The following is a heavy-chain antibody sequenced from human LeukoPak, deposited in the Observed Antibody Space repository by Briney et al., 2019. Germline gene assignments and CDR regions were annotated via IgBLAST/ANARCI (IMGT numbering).Heavy chain of an antibody. CDR3: VKDFGRVRGTPDS. Sequence: GGSLRLSCSASGFVFSIYTMCWVRQAPGKGPEYVSTISGGGNGFSIYYADSVKGRFTISRDDSKSILYLQMNGLRSEDTAVYYCVKDFGRVRGTPDSWGQGTLVTVSS. CDR1: GFVFSIYT. V-gene: IGHV3-64D*06. D-gene: IGHD3-16*01. J-gene: IGHJ4*02. CDR2: ISGGGNGFSI.